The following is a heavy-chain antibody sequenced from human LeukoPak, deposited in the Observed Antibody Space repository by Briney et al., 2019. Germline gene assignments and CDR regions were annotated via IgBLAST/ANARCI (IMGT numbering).Heavy chain of an antibody. J-gene: IGHJ6*03. CDR3: ARGYSYGPYYYMDV. V-gene: IGHV1-8*02. Sequence: ASVKVSCKASGYTFTGYYMHWVRQATGQGLEWMGWMNPNSGNTGYAQKFQGRVTMTRNTSISTAYMELSSLRSEDTAVYYCARGYSYGPYYYMDVWGKGTTVTVSS. CDR1: GYTFTGYY. D-gene: IGHD5-18*01. CDR2: MNPNSGNT.